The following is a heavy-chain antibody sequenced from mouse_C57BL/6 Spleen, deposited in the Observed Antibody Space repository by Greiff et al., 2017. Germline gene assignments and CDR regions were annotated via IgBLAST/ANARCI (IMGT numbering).Heavy chain of an antibody. V-gene: IGHV1-82*01. Sequence: QVQLQQSGPELVKPGASVKISCKASGYAFSSSWMNWVKQRPGKGLEWIGRIYPGDGDTNYNGKFKGKATLTADKSSSTAYMQLSSLTSEDSAVYFCARPGRGSYYFDYWGQGTTLTVSS. CDR1: GYAFSSSW. J-gene: IGHJ2*01. CDR2: IYPGDGDT. CDR3: ARPGRGSYYFDY.